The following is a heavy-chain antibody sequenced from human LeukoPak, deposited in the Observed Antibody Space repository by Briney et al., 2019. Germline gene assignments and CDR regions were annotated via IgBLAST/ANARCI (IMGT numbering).Heavy chain of an antibody. D-gene: IGHD5-18*01. CDR1: GYTFTSYD. CDR2: MNPNSGNT. Sequence: ASVKVSCKASGYTFTSYDINWVRQATGQGLEWMGWMNPNSGNTGYAQKFQGRVTMARNTSISTAYMELSSLRSEVTSVYYCERGRRGFSNGLLWGQGTLVTVSS. V-gene: IGHV1-8*01. J-gene: IGHJ4*02. CDR3: ERGRRGFSNGLL.